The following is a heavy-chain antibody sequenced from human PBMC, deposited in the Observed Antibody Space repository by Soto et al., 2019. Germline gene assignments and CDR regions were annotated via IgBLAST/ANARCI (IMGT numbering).Heavy chain of an antibody. D-gene: IGHD1-26*01. CDR1: GYTCPSYG. Sequence: QVQLVPSGAAVKKPGASVKVSCQASGYTCPSYGISWVRQAPGQGLEWMGWISANNGKTNYAQKLQGRVTMTTDTSTSTAYRELRSLRSDDTAVYYFARDRGSYALDYWGQGTLVTVSS. J-gene: IGHJ4*02. V-gene: IGHV1-18*01. CDR2: ISANNGKT. CDR3: ARDRGSYALDY.